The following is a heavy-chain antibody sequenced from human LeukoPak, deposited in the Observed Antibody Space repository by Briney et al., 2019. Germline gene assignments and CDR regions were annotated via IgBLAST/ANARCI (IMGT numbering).Heavy chain of an antibody. D-gene: IGHD1-26*01. CDR2: IYYSGST. CDR3: ARQGGQGAMVDY. Sequence: PSETLSLTCTVSGGSISSSSYYWGWIRQPPGKGLEWIGSIYYSGSTYYNPSLKSRVTISVDTSKNQFSLKLSSVTAADTAVYYCARQGGQGAMVDYWGQGTLVTVSS. J-gene: IGHJ4*02. CDR1: GGSISSSSYY. V-gene: IGHV4-39*01.